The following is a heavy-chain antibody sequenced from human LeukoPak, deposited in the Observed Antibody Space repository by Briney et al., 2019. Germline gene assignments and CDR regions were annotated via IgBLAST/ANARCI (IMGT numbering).Heavy chain of an antibody. CDR1: GYTFTSYD. Sequence: ASVKVSCKASGYTFTSYDINWVRQATGQGLEWMGGFDPEDGETIYAQKFQGRVTMTEDTSTDTAYMELSSLRSEDTAVYYCATLFPDYGDLRDYWGQGTLVTVSS. CDR3: ATLFPDYGDLRDY. V-gene: IGHV1-24*01. D-gene: IGHD4-17*01. CDR2: FDPEDGET. J-gene: IGHJ4*02.